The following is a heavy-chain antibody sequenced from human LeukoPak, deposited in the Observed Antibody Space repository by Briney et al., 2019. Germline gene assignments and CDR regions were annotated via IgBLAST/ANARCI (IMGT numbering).Heavy chain of an antibody. CDR3: GGPGNYMDV. Sequence: SQTLSLTCTVSGGSISSGSYYWSWIRQPAGKGLEWIGRIYTSGSTNYNPSLKSRVTMSVDTSKNQFSLKLSSVTAADTAVYYCGGPGNYMDVWGKGTTVTVSS. V-gene: IGHV4-61*02. CDR2: IYTSGST. CDR1: GGSISSGSYY. J-gene: IGHJ6*03. D-gene: IGHD1-14*01.